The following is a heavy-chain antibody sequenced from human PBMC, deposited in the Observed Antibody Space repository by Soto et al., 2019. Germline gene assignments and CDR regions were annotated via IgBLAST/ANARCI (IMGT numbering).Heavy chain of an antibody. D-gene: IGHD6-19*01. CDR3: AREGNPAIAVAVFLDAFDI. J-gene: IGHJ3*02. Sequence: VGSLRLSCAASGFTFSSYEMNWVRQAPGKGLEWVSYISSSGSPIYYADSVKGRFTISRDNAKSSLYLQMNSLRAEDTAVYYCAREGNPAIAVAVFLDAFDIWGLGTMVTVSS. CDR2: ISSSGSPI. CDR1: GFTFSSYE. V-gene: IGHV3-48*03.